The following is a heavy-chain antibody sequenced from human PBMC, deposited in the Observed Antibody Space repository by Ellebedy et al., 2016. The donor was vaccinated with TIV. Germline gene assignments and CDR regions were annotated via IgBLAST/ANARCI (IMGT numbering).Heavy chain of an antibody. J-gene: IGHJ2*01. V-gene: IGHV4-34*01. CDR1: GGSFSGYY. Sequence: SETLSLTXAVYGGSFSGYYWSWIRQPPGKGLEWIGEINHSGSTNYNPSLKSRVTISVDTSKNQFSLKLSPVTAADTAVYYCARDFGQRPENLDLWGRGTLVTVSS. CDR2: INHSGST. D-gene: IGHD1-1*01. CDR3: ARDFGQRPENLDL.